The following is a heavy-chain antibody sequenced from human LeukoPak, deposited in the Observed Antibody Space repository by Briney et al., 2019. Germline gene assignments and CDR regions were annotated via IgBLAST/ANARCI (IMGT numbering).Heavy chain of an antibody. Sequence: PGGSLRLSCAASGFIFSDYSMSWVRQAPGKGLEWVSSLGTRGDNKYYAASVKGRFSISRDNYKDTVHLQMNYLRAEDTAIYYCVKDRPCTFCMPMDVWGQGTTVTVSS. CDR1: GFIFSDYS. D-gene: IGHD2/OR15-2a*01. CDR3: VKDRPCTFCMPMDV. J-gene: IGHJ6*02. V-gene: IGHV3-23*01. CDR2: LGTRGDNK.